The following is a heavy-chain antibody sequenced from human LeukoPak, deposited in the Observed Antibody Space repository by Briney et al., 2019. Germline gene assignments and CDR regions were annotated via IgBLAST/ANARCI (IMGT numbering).Heavy chain of an antibody. CDR3: ARPGSYYEAWRAFDI. J-gene: IGHJ3*02. Sequence: SQTLSLTCTVSGGSISSGSYYWSWIRQPPGKGLEWIGEIYHSGSTNYNPSLKSRVTISVDKSKNQFSLKLSSVTAADTAVYYCARPGSYYEAWRAFDIWGQGTMVTVSS. V-gene: IGHV4-39*07. D-gene: IGHD1-26*01. CDR1: GGSISSGSYY. CDR2: IYHSGST.